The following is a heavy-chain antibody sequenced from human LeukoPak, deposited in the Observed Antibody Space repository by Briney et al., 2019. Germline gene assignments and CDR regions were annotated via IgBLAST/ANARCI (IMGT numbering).Heavy chain of an antibody. D-gene: IGHD6-19*01. Sequence: SQTLSLTCAMFLDSASTASASSRWVRQSPSRGLEWLGRTYYRSKWSNDYAVSVKSRIIINPDTSQNQFSLQLNSLTPEDTAVYFGARGTSGGWDFGYWGRGTLVTVSS. CDR2: TYYRSKWSN. J-gene: IGHJ2*01. V-gene: IGHV6-1*01. CDR1: LDSASTASAS. CDR3: ARGTSGGWDFGY.